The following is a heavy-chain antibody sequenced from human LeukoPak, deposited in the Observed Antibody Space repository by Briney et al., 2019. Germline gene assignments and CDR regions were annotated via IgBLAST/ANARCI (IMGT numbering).Heavy chain of an antibody. CDR2: ISSNGGST. J-gene: IGHJ6*03. V-gene: IGHV3-64*01. CDR3: XRVNSGGKHGGFYYMDV. CDR1: GFTFSSYA. D-gene: IGHD4-23*01. Sequence: GGSLRLSCAASGFTFSSYAMHWVRQAPGKGLEYVSAISSNGGSTYYANSVKGRFTISRDNSKNTLYLQMGSLRAEDMAVYYCXRVNSGGKHGGFYYMDVWGKGTTVTVSS.